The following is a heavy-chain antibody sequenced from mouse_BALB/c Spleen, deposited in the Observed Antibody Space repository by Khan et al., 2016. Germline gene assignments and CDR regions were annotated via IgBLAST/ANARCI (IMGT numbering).Heavy chain of an antibody. J-gene: IGHJ4*01. CDR3: ARIGDGYHYAMDY. Sequence: EVELVESGGGLVKPGGSLKLSCAASGFTFSNYVMSWVRQTPEKRLEWVASIRSGGSTYYPDSVKGRFTISRDYVRHILFLQMSRLRAEDTAMYYCARIGDGYHYAMDYWGQGTSVTVSS. V-gene: IGHV5-6-5*01. CDR1: GFTFSNYV. D-gene: IGHD2-3*01. CDR2: IRSGGST.